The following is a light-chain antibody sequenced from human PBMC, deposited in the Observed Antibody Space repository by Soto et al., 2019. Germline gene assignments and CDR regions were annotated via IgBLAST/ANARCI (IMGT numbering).Light chain of an antibody. Sequence: DIEMTQSPATLSVSLGDRAALSCRASQSVSSNFAWYQQKPGQAPRLLIYDASSVATGTPARFSGSGSGTEITLTTCSVQSVDFVDHNCPNYKNWTYSSGQGTKL. V-gene: IGKV3-15*01. CDR2: DAS. CDR1: QSVSSN. CDR3: PNYKNWTYS. J-gene: IGKJ2*03.